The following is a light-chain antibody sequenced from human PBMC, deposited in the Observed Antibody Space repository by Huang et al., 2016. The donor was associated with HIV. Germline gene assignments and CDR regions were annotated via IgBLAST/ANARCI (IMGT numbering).Light chain of an antibody. CDR2: DAS. CDR3: QQFNHYPLT. V-gene: IGKV1D-13*01. J-gene: IGKJ4*01. CDR1: QGISNT. Sequence: QLTQSPSSLSASVGDRVTITCRASQGISNTLAWYQQKPGKAPKLLIYDASSLQTCAPSRFSGSGSGTDFTLTISSLQPEDCATYYCQQFNHYPLTFGGGTKVEIE.